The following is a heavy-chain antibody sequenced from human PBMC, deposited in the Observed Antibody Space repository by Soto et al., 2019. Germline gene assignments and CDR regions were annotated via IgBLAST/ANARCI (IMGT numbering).Heavy chain of an antibody. CDR2: IWYDGSNK. Sequence: QVQLVESGGGVVQPGRSLRLSCAASGFTFSSYGMHWVRQAPGKGLEWVAVIWYDGSNKYYADSMKGRFTISRDNSKNTLYLQMNSLRAEDTAVYYCARDASRFGAFDIWGQGTMVTVSS. CDR1: GFTFSSYG. CDR3: ARDASRFGAFDI. J-gene: IGHJ3*02. V-gene: IGHV3-33*01. D-gene: IGHD2-15*01.